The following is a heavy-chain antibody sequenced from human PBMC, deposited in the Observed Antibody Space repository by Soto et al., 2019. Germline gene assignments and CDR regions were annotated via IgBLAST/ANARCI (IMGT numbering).Heavy chain of an antibody. CDR3: ARDSIVVVVGRVYNWFDP. Sequence: PSETLSLTCTVSGGSISSYYWSWIRQPPGKGLEWIGYIYYSGSTNYNPSLKSRVTISVDTSKNQFSLKLSSVTAADTAVYYCARDSIVVVVGRVYNWFDPWGQGTLVTVSS. J-gene: IGHJ5*02. D-gene: IGHD2-15*01. CDR2: IYYSGST. CDR1: GGSISSYY. V-gene: IGHV4-59*01.